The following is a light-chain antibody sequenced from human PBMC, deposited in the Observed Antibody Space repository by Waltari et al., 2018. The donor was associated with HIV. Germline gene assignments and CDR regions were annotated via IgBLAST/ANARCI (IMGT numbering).Light chain of an antibody. Sequence: QSALTQPASVSGSPGQSITISCTGTSSNVGSDDLVSWYQQHPGEAPKLIIYEVTKRPSRVSHRFSGSKSGHTASLTISRLQAEDEADYYCCSCPRSGIRYVFGTGTKVTVL. CDR3: CSCPRSGIRYV. J-gene: IGLJ1*01. CDR2: EVT. V-gene: IGLV2-23*02. CDR1: SSNVGSDDL.